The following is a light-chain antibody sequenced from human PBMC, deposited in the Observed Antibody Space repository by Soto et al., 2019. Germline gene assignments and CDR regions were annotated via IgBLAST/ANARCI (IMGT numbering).Light chain of an antibody. J-gene: IGKJ3*01. Sequence: ETVLTQSPGTLSLSPGERATLSCRASHSVTSTSLAWYQQKPGQAPRLLIYDASRRATGIPDRFSGSGSGTDFTFTISRLEPEDFAAYYCQQYGRSPDLFTFGPGTTVDI. CDR3: QQYGRSPDLFT. CDR1: HSVTSTS. CDR2: DAS. V-gene: IGKV3-20*01.